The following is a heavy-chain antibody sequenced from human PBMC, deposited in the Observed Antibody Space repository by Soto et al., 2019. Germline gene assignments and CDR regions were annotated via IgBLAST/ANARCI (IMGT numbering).Heavy chain of an antibody. V-gene: IGHV3-30-3*01. CDR1: GFTFSSYA. D-gene: IGHD5-18*01. J-gene: IGHJ4*02. Sequence: GGSLRLSCAASGFTFSSYAMHWVRQAPGKGLEWVAVISYDGSNKYYADSVKGRFTISRDNSKNTLYLQMNSLRAEDTAVYYCARDGSARRVYSYGQFSYYFDYWGQGTLVTVSS. CDR2: ISYDGSNK. CDR3: ARDGSARRVYSYGQFSYYFDY.